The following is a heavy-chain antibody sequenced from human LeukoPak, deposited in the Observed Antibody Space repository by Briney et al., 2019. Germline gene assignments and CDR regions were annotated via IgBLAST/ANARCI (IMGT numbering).Heavy chain of an antibody. CDR2: ISAYNGNT. V-gene: IGHV1-18*01. CDR3: ARVGNYYGSGSEYYFDY. CDR1: GYTFTSYG. J-gene: IGHJ4*02. Sequence: ASVKVSCKASGYTFTSYGISWVRQAPGQGLEWMGWISAYNGNTNYAQKLQGRVTMTTDTSTSTAYMELRSLRSDDTAVYYCARVGNYYGSGSEYYFDYWGQGTLVTVSS. D-gene: IGHD3-10*01.